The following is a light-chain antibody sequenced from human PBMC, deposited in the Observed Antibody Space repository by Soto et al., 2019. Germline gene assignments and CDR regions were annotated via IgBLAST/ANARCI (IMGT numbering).Light chain of an antibody. CDR3: QQYESSPHN. J-gene: IGKJ3*01. Sequence: EIVLTQSPGTLSLSPGERATLSCRASKSVSGRYLAWYQQKPGQAPRLLIEGASSRAAGIPDRFSGSESGPDFTRTISRVEPEDFAVYYCQQYESSPHNFGPGTRVEI. CDR2: GAS. V-gene: IGKV3-20*01. CDR1: KSVSGRY.